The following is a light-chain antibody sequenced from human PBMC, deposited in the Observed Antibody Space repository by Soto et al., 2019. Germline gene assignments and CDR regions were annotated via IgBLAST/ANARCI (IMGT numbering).Light chain of an antibody. CDR3: QQYSGWPPTYT. V-gene: IGKV3-15*01. Sequence: EIVMTQSPATLSVSPGERATLSCRASQRVSTNLAWYQQKPGQAPRLLIYGASTRATGIPGRFSGSGAETEFTLTISNLQSEDFAVYYCQQYSGWPPTYTFGQGTKLEIK. J-gene: IGKJ2*01. CDR1: QRVSTN. CDR2: GAS.